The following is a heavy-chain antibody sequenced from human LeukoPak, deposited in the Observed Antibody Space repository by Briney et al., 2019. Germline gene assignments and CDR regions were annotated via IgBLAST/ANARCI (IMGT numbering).Heavy chain of an antibody. J-gene: IGHJ4*02. D-gene: IGHD6-6*01. V-gene: IGHV1-69*05. CDR2: IIPIFGTA. Sequence: SVKVSCKASGGTFSSYAISWVRQAPGQGLEWMGGIIPIFGTANYAQKFQGRVTITTDKSTSTAYMELSSLRSEDTAVYYCARVGGAARSYFDYWGQGTLVTVSS. CDR3: ARVGGAARSYFDY. CDR1: GGTFSSYA.